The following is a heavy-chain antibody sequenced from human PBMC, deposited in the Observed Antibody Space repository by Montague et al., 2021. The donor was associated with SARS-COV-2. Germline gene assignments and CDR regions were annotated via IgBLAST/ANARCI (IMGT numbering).Heavy chain of an antibody. V-gene: IGHV4-4*02. CDR2: FYHIRST. CDR3: ARQIQQVVLSPAKLTNWFDP. CDR1: LHSVVVRLR. J-gene: IGHJ5*02. Sequence: SETLSLTCTVYLHSVVVRLRRNSVRHPSELQPPSILEFYHIRSTNYNPSLKSRLTLSLDKSKNQFSLNLSSVTAADTAVYYCARQIQQVVLSPAKLTNWFDPWGLGTLVTVAS. D-gene: IGHD2-15*01.